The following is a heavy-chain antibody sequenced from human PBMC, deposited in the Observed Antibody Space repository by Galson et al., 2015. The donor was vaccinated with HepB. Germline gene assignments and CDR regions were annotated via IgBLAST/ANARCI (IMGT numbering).Heavy chain of an antibody. D-gene: IGHD6-19*01. J-gene: IGHJ4*02. CDR2: ISSSSSYI. Sequence: LRLSCAASGFTFSSYSMNWVRQAPGKGLEWVSSISSSSSYIYYADSVKGRFTISRDNAKNSLYLQMNSLRAEDTAVYYCARGTYSSGWYYHYWGQGTLVTVSS. CDR1: GFTFSSYS. CDR3: ARGTYSSGWYYHY. V-gene: IGHV3-21*01.